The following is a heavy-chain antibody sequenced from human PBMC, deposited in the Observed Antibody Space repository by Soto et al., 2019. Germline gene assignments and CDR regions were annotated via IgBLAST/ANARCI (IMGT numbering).Heavy chain of an antibody. Sequence: PGGSLRLSCAASGFTFSNFAMSWVRQAPGKGLEWVSTISGSGVSTYYADSVKGRFTISRDNSKNTLLLQMNSLRAEDTAVYYCAKGGLGELHGFWGQGTLVTVSS. J-gene: IGHJ4*02. CDR2: ISGSGVST. CDR1: GFTFSNFA. V-gene: IGHV3-23*01. D-gene: IGHD3-3*01. CDR3: AKGGLGELHGF.